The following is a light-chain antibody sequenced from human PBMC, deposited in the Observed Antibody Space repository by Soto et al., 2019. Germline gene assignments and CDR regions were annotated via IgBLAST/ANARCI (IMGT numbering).Light chain of an antibody. CDR1: QSVSSNY. V-gene: IGKV3-20*01. J-gene: IGKJ4*01. CDR2: RAS. CDR3: QQYGSSPLT. Sequence: DIVLTQSPGTLSFSPGERATLSFRASQSVSSNYLAWYQQKPGQTPKVLIYRASTRATGIPDRFSGSGSGTDFTLTISRLEAEDFAVYYCQQYGSSPLTFGGGTKVDI.